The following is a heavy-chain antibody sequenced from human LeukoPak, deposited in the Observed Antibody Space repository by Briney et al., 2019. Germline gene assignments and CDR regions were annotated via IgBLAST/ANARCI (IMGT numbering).Heavy chain of an antibody. J-gene: IGHJ3*02. CDR1: GGSISSYY. Sequence: PSETLSLTCTVSGGSISSYYWSWIRQPPGKGLEWIGYIYYSGSTNYNPSLKSRVTISVDTSKNQFSLKLGSVTAADTAVYYCARHRGATEAFDIWGQGTMVTVSS. V-gene: IGHV4-59*08. CDR2: IYYSGST. CDR3: ARHRGATEAFDI. D-gene: IGHD1-26*01.